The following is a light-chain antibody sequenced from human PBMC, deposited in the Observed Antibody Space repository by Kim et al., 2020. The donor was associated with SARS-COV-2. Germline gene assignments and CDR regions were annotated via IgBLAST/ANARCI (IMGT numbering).Light chain of an antibody. CDR2: QDS. CDR3: QAWDSSTEV. Sequence: SVSPGQTASITCSGDKLGDKYACWYQQKPGQSPVLVIYQDSKRPSGIPERFSGSNSGNTATLTISETQAMDEADYYCQAWDSSTEVFGTGTKVTVL. CDR1: KLGDKY. V-gene: IGLV3-1*01. J-gene: IGLJ1*01.